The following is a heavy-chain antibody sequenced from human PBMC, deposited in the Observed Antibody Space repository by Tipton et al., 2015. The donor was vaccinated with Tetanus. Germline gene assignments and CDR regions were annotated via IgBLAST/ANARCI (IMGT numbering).Heavy chain of an antibody. CDR1: GGSIRSGDYQ. J-gene: IGHJ4*02. V-gene: IGHV4-61*08. D-gene: IGHD3-3*01. CDR2: ISDSGRT. CDR3: ARANFDFPKKGPFDS. Sequence: TLSLTCTVSGGSIRSGDYQWNWIRQPPGKGLEWLAYISDSGRTNSNYSLKSRITISRDTSKNQFSLRLTSVTAADTAVYYCARANFDFPKKGPFDSWGQGISVIVSA.